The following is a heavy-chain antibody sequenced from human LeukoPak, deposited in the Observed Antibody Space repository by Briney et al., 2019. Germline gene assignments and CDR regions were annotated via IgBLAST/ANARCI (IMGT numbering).Heavy chain of an antibody. V-gene: IGHV3-23*01. Sequence: PGGSLRLSCAASGFTFSNYAMSWVRQAPGKGLEWVSAISGSGGSTYYADSVKGRFTISRDNSKNTLYLQMNSLRAEDTAVYYCAKGSYGSGSYPAVFDYWGQGTLVTVSS. J-gene: IGHJ4*02. D-gene: IGHD3-10*01. CDR2: ISGSGGST. CDR3: AKGSYGSGSYPAVFDY. CDR1: GFTFSNYA.